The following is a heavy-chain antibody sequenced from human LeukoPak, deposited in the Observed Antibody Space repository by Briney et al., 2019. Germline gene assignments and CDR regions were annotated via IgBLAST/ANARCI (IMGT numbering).Heavy chain of an antibody. V-gene: IGHV3-23*01. D-gene: IGHD2-15*01. CDR2: ISGSGGST. J-gene: IGHJ6*02. CDR3: ARGGTVSISYHYYGMDV. Sequence: GGSLRLSCAASGFTFSSYAMSWVRQAPGKGLEWVSAISGSGGSTYYADSVKGRFTISRDNSKNTLYLQMNSLRAEDTAVYYCARGGTVSISYHYYGMDVWGQGTTVTVSS. CDR1: GFTFSSYA.